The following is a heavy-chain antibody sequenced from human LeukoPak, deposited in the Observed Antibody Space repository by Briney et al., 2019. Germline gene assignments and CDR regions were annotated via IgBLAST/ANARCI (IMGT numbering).Heavy chain of an antibody. CDR2: ISSSSSYI. CDR3: ARERYNWNYYYCYGMDV. V-gene: IGHV3-21*01. Sequence: PGGSLRLSCAASGFTFSSYSMNWVRQAPGKGLEWVSSISSSSSYIYYADSVKGRFTISRDNAKNSLYLQMNSLRAEDTAVYYCARERYNWNYYYCYGMDVWGQGTTVTVSS. J-gene: IGHJ6*02. CDR1: GFTFSSYS. D-gene: IGHD1-20*01.